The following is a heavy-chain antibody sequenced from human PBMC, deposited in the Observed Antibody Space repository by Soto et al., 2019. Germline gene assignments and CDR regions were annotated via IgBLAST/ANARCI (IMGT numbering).Heavy chain of an antibody. Sequence: EVQLLESGGGLVQPGGSLRLSCAASGFTFSSYAMNWVRQAPGKGLEWVAVISASGGDRYYGDSVKGRFTVSRDNSKSTLYLEMNSLGAEDTALYYCAQAMTTSAWGHFDCWGQGTLVTVSS. V-gene: IGHV3-23*01. CDR2: ISASGGDR. CDR3: AQAMTTSAWGHFDC. J-gene: IGHJ4*02. CDR1: GFTFSSYA. D-gene: IGHD4-17*01.